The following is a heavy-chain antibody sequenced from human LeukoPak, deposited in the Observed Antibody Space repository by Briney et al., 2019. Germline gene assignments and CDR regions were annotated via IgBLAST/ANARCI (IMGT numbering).Heavy chain of an antibody. D-gene: IGHD5-12*01. CDR1: RGSISASTRSYC. CDR3: ARVPLGYSGAYYFDY. CDR2: ISSSGST. V-gene: IGHV4-4*09. J-gene: IGHJ4*02. Sequence: PSETLSLTCSVSRGSISASTRSYCWSWLRQAPGKGLEWIGYISSSGSTNDNPSLRSRVTISVDTSKNQFFLNLSSVSAADTAVYYCARVPLGYSGAYYFDYWGPGTLVTVSP.